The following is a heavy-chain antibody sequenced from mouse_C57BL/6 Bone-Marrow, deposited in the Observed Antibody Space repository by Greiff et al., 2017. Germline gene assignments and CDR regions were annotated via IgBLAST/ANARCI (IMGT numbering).Heavy chain of an antibody. CDR3: TTGSNYYAMDY. D-gene: IGHD1-1*01. CDR1: GFNIKDYY. J-gene: IGHJ4*01. CDR2: IDPEDGDT. Sequence: VQLQQSGAELVRPGASVKLSCTASGFNIKDYYMHWVKQRPEQGLEWIGRIDPEDGDTEYAPKFQGKATMTADPSSNPAYLQLSSLTSEDTAVYYCTTGSNYYAMDYWGQGTSVTVSS. V-gene: IGHV14-1*01.